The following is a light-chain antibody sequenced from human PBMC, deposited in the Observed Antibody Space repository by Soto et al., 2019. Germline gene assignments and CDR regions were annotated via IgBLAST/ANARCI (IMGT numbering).Light chain of an antibody. CDR3: VQEYNYPIT. J-gene: IGKJ5*01. V-gene: IGKV1-6*01. Sequence: IQMTQSPSSLSASVGDRVTLTCRARQGIRSALAWSQQKPGQAPKVVIYAASILQSGVPPRFSGSGSGADFTLTISSLQPEDFATYYCVQEYNYPITFGQGTRLDIK. CDR1: QGIRSA. CDR2: AAS.